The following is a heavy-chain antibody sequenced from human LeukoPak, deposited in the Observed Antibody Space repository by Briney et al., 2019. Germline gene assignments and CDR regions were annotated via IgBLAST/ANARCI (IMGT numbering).Heavy chain of an antibody. Sequence: PSQTLSLTCTVSGGSISSGGYYWSWIRQHPGKGLGWIGYIYYSGSTYYNPSLKSRVTISVVTSKNQFSLKLSSVTAADTAIYYCASGDNDPLFDYWGQGTLVTVSS. CDR3: ASGDNDPLFDY. J-gene: IGHJ4*02. CDR1: GGSISSGGYY. V-gene: IGHV4-31*03. CDR2: IYYSGST. D-gene: IGHD1-1*01.